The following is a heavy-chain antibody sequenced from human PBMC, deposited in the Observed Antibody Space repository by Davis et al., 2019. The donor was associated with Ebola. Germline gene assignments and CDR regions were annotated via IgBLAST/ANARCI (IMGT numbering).Heavy chain of an antibody. Sequence: AASVKVSCKASGYTFTSYGISWVRQAPGQGPEWMGWISAYNGNTNYAQKLQGRVTMTTDTSTSTAYMELRSLRSDDTAVYYCARGRSRIFGVVIIYSYDMDVWGQGTTVTVSS. V-gene: IGHV1-18*01. D-gene: IGHD3-3*02. J-gene: IGHJ6*02. CDR2: ISAYNGNT. CDR3: ARGRSRIFGVVIIYSYDMDV. CDR1: GYTFTSYG.